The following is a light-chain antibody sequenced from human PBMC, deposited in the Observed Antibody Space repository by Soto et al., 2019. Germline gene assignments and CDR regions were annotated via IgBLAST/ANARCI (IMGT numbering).Light chain of an antibody. Sequence: QSALTQPASVSGSPGQSITISCTGTRSDVGGYNYVSWYQQHPGKAPKLMIYDVTNRPSGVSNRFSGSKSGNTASLTISGLQAEDEADYYCSSYTSSSTPLVFGGGTKVTVL. V-gene: IGLV2-14*01. CDR2: DVT. CDR1: RSDVGGYNY. CDR3: SSYTSSSTPLV. J-gene: IGLJ3*02.